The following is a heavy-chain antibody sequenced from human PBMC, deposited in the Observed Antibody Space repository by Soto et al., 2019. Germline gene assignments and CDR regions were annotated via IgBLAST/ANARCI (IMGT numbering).Heavy chain of an antibody. CDR3: AAGYDILTGYPYYFDY. Sequence: SLKISCKGSGYSFTSYWIGWVRQMPGKGLEWMGIIYPGDSDTRYSPSFQGQVTISADKSISTAYLQWSSLKASDTAMYYCAAGYDILTGYPYYFDYWGQGTLVTVSS. CDR1: GYSFTSYW. CDR2: IYPGDSDT. J-gene: IGHJ4*02. D-gene: IGHD3-9*01. V-gene: IGHV5-51*01.